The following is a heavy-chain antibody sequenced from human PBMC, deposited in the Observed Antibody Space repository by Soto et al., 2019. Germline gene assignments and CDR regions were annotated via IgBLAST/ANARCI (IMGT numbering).Heavy chain of an antibody. D-gene: IGHD2-2*01. J-gene: IGHJ6*03. V-gene: IGHV3-66*01. Sequence: PGGSLRLSCAASGFTVSSNYMSWVRQAPGKGLEWVSVIYSGGSTYYADSVKGRFTISRDNSKNTLYLQMNSLRAEDTAVYYCARTYCSSTSCPLDYYYYMDVWGKGTTVTVSS. CDR3: ARTYCSSTSCPLDYYYYMDV. CDR2: IYSGGST. CDR1: GFTVSSNY.